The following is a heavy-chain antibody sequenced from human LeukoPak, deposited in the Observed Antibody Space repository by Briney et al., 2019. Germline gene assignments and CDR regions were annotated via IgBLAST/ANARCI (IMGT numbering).Heavy chain of an antibody. J-gene: IGHJ4*02. Sequence: GGSLRLSCAAPGFTFSTYWLSWVRQAPGKGLEWVANIKQDGSEKYYVDSVKGRFTISRDNAKNSLYLQMNSLRAEDTAMYYCARDSAGNDYWGQGTLVTVSS. CDR2: IKQDGSEK. D-gene: IGHD6-13*01. CDR1: GFTFSTYW. CDR3: ARDSAGNDY. V-gene: IGHV3-7*01.